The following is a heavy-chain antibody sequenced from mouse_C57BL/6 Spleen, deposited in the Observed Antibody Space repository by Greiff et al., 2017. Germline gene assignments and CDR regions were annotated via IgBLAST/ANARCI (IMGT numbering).Heavy chain of an antibody. CDR2: IFPGSGST. D-gene: IGHD1-1*01. CDR1: GYTFTDYY. Sequence: QVQLQQSGPELVKPGASVKISCKASGYTFTDYYINWVKQRPGQGLEWIGWIFPGSGSTYYNEKFKGKATLTVDKSSSTAYMLLSSLTSEDSAVYFCARSMYYGSSYYFDYWGKGTTLTVSS. CDR3: ARSMYYGSSYYFDY. V-gene: IGHV1-75*01. J-gene: IGHJ2*01.